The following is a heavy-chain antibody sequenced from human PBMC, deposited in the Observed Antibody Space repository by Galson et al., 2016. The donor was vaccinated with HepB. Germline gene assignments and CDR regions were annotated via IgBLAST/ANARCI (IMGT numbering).Heavy chain of an antibody. J-gene: IGHJ4*02. CDR2: ITGSSSNI. Sequence: SLRLSCAASGFTLNTYSMNWVRQAPGKGLAWIAYITGSSSNIKYADSVKGRFTISRDSAKNSLSLQLSSLRDEDTAVSYCVTSFSTQVYSWGQGTLVTVSS. V-gene: IGHV3-48*02. CDR3: VTSFSTQVYS. D-gene: IGHD2/OR15-2a*01. CDR1: GFTLNTYS.